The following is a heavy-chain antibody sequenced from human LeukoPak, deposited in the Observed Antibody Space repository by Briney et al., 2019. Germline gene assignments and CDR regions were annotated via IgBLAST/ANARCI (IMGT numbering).Heavy chain of an antibody. CDR1: GFTFSSYA. CDR2: ISYDGSNK. CDR3: AKGPRYSSGWSFDY. Sequence: GRSLRLSCAASGFTFSSYAMHGVRQAPGKGLEWVAVISYDGSNKYYADSVRGRFTISRDNSKNTLYLQMNSLRAEDTAVYYCAKGPRYSSGWSFDYWGQGTLVTVSS. D-gene: IGHD6-19*01. V-gene: IGHV3-30-3*01. J-gene: IGHJ4*02.